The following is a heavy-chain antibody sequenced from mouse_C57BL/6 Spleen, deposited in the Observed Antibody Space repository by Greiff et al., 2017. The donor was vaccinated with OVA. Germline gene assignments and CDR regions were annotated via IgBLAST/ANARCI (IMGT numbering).Heavy chain of an antibody. CDR3: AKPLDYYGSSSYAMDY. CDR1: GYTFTGYW. D-gene: IGHD1-1*01. CDR2: ILPGSGST. J-gene: IGHJ4*01. Sequence: QVQLKESGAELLKPGASVKLSCKATGYTFTGYWIEWVKQRPGHGLEWIGEILPGSGSTNYNEKFKGKATFTADTSSNTAYMQLSSLTTEDSAIYYCAKPLDYYGSSSYAMDYWGQGTSVTVSS. V-gene: IGHV1-9*01.